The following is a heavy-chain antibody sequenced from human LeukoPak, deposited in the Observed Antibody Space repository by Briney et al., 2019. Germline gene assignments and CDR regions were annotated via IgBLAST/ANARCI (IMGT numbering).Heavy chain of an antibody. CDR2: IYHSGST. J-gene: IGHJ4*02. V-gene: IGHV4-38-2*01. CDR3: ARNRSVTTTPGFDH. Sequence: SETLSPTRAVSGYSIRSGDYWGWIRQSPGKGLEWIGSIYHSGSTHYNPSLKSRVTISVDTSKNQFSLMLSSVTAADTAVYYCARNRSVTTTPGFDHWGQGTLVTVSS. CDR1: GYSIRSGDY. D-gene: IGHD4-17*01.